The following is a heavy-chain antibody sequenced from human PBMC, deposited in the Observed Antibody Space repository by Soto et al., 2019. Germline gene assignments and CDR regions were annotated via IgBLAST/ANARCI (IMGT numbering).Heavy chain of an antibody. J-gene: IGHJ4*02. CDR3: ARDRRDGYAFDY. D-gene: IGHD5-18*01. Sequence: SVKVSCKASGGTFSSYAISWVRQAPGQGLEWMGGIIPIFGTANYAQKFQGRVTITADESTSTAYMELSSLRSEDTAVYYCARDRRDGYAFDYWGQGTLVTVSS. CDR1: GGTFSSYA. V-gene: IGHV1-69*13. CDR2: IIPIFGTA.